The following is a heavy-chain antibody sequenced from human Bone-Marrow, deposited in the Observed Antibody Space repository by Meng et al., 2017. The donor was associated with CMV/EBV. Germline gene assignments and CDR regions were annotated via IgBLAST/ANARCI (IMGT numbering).Heavy chain of an antibody. CDR3: ARDGPTAGITTCLFDH. CDR1: GFTFSSYA. D-gene: IGHD2-2*01. Sequence: GGSLRLSCAASGFTFSSYAMHWVRQAPGKGLEWVAFLQSDGDNEQYDASVKGRFTISRDSSRNTVSLQMNSLRSDDTAVYFCARDGPTAGITTCLFDHWGQGTLVTVSS. V-gene: IGHV3-30*02. CDR2: LQSDGDNE. J-gene: IGHJ4*02.